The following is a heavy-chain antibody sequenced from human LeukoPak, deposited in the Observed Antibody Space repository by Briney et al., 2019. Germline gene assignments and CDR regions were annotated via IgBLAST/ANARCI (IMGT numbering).Heavy chain of an antibody. V-gene: IGHV4-30-4*01. Sequence: SETLSLTCTGSGGSISSGDYYWSWIRQPPGKGLEWIGYIHYSGSSYYNPSLRSRVTMSVDTSKNQFSLKLNSVTAADTAVYYCVSLSMARGVIDYWGQGTLVTVSS. D-gene: IGHD3-10*01. CDR2: IHYSGSS. J-gene: IGHJ4*02. CDR1: GGSISSGDYY. CDR3: VSLSMARGVIDY.